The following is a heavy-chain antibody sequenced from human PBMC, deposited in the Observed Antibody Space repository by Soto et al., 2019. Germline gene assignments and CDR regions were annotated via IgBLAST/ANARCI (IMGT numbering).Heavy chain of an antibody. CDR3: ASSTPSGYCSGGSCPPDY. J-gene: IGHJ4*02. CDR1: GGTFSSYS. D-gene: IGHD2-15*01. Sequence: SVKVSCKASGGTFSSYSISWVLQAPVQVLEWMGGIIPIFGTANYAQKFQGRVTITADKSTSTAYMELSSLRSEDTAGYYCASSTPSGYCSGGSCPPDYWGQGTLVTVPQ. V-gene: IGHV1-69*06. CDR2: IIPIFGTA.